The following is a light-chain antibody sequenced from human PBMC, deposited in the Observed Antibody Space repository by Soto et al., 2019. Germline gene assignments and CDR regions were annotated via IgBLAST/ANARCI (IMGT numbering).Light chain of an antibody. Sequence: DTQMTQSPSSLSASVGDRVTITCRASQSINVYLHWYQQKPGKPPNLLIYGASSLQSGVPSRFSGGGSGTDFTLTISSLQPEDVGTYYCQQTDSTPKTFGGGTKEDIK. V-gene: IGKV1-39*01. CDR2: GAS. CDR1: QSINVY. J-gene: IGKJ4*01. CDR3: QQTDSTPKT.